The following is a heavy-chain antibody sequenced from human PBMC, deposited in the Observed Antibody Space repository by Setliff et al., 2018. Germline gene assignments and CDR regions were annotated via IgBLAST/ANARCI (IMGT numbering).Heavy chain of an antibody. CDR1: GYSFTVFG. J-gene: IGHJ4*02. CDR3: VRGQGPRTVVAIPFDH. Sequence: ASVKVSCKTSGYSFTVFGTSWVRQAPGQGLEWMGWISPYYGNTNYAQQFQGRVTMTTDTSTTTAYMELTSLTSDDTALYYCVRGQGPRTVVAIPFDHWGQGTLVTVSS. V-gene: IGHV1-18*01. D-gene: IGHD3-22*01. CDR2: ISPYYGNT.